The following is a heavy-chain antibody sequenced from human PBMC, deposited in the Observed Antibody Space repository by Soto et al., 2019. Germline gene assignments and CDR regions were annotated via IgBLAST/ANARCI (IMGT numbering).Heavy chain of an antibody. CDR2: IYSGGST. J-gene: IGHJ4*02. CDR1: GFTVSSNY. D-gene: IGHD3-10*01. Sequence: GGSLRLSCAASGFTVSSNYMSWVRQAPGKGLEWVSVIYSGGSTYYADSVKGRFTISRDNSKNTLYLQMNSLRAEDTAVYYCARGGVAPHYYGSGSSPAPADYWGQGTLVTVSS. CDR3: ARGGVAPHYYGSGSSPAPADY. V-gene: IGHV3-66*01.